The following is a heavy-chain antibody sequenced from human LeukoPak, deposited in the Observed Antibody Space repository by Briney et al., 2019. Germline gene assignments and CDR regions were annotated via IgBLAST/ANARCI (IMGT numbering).Heavy chain of an antibody. CDR3: AKDTSHWSSFGY. CDR1: GFTFDDYA. J-gene: IGHJ4*02. V-gene: IGHV3-9*01. CDR2: ISWNSGSI. D-gene: IGHD2-8*02. Sequence: GGSLRLSCAASGFTFDDYAMHWVRQAPGKGLEWVSGISWNSGSIGYADSVKGRFTISRDNAKNSLYLQMNSLRAEDTALYYCAKDTSHWSSFGYWGQGTLVTVSS.